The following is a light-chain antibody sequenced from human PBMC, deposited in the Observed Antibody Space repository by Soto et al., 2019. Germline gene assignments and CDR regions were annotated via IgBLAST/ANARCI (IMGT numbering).Light chain of an antibody. CDR2: EVN. V-gene: IGLV2-14*01. CDR1: SSDVGGYDY. Sequence: VLTQPASVSGSPGQSITISCTGTSSDVGGYDYVSWYQLHPGKAPKLMVFEVNNRPSGVSYRFSGSKSGNTASLTISGLQAEDEANYFCSSYSISTAYLFGTGTKVTVL. J-gene: IGLJ1*01. CDR3: SSYSISTAYL.